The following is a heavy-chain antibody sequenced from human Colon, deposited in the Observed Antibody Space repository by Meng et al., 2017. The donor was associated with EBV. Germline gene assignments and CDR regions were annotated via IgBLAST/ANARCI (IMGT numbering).Heavy chain of an antibody. CDR1: GYTFINYA. Sequence: QGQLGQSGSELKNSGASVKVSCKASGYTFINYAINWVRQAPGQGLEWMGWINTHTGNPTYGQGFTGRFVLSSDTSVSTANLQISSLKAEDTAVYYCARGGPYPDSSGFHWYFDLWGRGTLVTVSS. V-gene: IGHV7-4-1*02. CDR2: INTHTGNP. CDR3: ARGGPYPDSSGFHWYFDL. D-gene: IGHD3-22*01. J-gene: IGHJ2*01.